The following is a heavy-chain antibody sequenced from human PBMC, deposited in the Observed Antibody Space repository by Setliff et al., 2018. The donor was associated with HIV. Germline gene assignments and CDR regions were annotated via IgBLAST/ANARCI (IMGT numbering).Heavy chain of an antibody. CDR1: GGSISSYY. J-gene: IGHJ4*02. V-gene: IGHV4-59*12. Sequence: SETLSLTCTVSGGSISSYYWSWIRQSPGKGLEWLGYIYYSGSTNYNPSLKSRVTISVDTSKNQFSLKQSSVTAADTAVYYCARDTSGGYWGQGTLVTVSS. CDR2: IYYSGST. D-gene: IGHD3-10*01. CDR3: ARDTSGGY.